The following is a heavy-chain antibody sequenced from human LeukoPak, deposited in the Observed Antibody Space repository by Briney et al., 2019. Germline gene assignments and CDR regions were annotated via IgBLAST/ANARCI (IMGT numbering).Heavy chain of an antibody. D-gene: IGHD3-10*01. CDR2: INHSGST. CDR1: GYSISSAYY. Sequence: SETLSLTCTVSGYSISSAYYWGWVRQPPGKGLEWIGEINHSGSTNYNPSLKSRVTISVDTSKNQFSLKLSSVTAADTAVYYCAIPLLWFGEFYYGMDVWGQGTTVTVSS. J-gene: IGHJ6*02. V-gene: IGHV4-38-2*02. CDR3: AIPLLWFGEFYYGMDV.